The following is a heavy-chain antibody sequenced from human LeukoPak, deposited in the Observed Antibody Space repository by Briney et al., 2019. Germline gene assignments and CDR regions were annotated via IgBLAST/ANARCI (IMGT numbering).Heavy chain of an antibody. D-gene: IGHD1-26*01. J-gene: IGHJ6*03. CDR1: GGSISSYY. Sequence: PSETLSLTCTVSGGSISSYYWSWIRQPPGKGLEWIGYIYYSGSTNYNPSLKSRVTISVDTSKNQFSLKLSSVTAADTAVYYCARVMMWELPPYYYYMDVWGKGTTVTISS. CDR2: IYYSGST. CDR3: ARVMMWELPPYYYYMDV. V-gene: IGHV4-59*01.